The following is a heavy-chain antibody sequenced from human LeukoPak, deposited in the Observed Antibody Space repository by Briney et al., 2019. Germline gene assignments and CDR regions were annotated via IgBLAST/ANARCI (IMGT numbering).Heavy chain of an antibody. V-gene: IGHV3-7*01. J-gene: IGHJ4*02. CDR3: ARDQGYCSGGTCYTVLDY. Sequence: PGGSLRLSCAASGFTFSRYYMVWVRQAPGKGLEWVAHTNENGSEKQYVDSVKGRFTMSRDNVKSSLFLQMSSLGAEDTAVYYCARDQGYCSGGTCYTVLDYWGQGTLVTVSS. CDR1: GFTFSRYY. CDR2: TNENGSEK. D-gene: IGHD2-15*01.